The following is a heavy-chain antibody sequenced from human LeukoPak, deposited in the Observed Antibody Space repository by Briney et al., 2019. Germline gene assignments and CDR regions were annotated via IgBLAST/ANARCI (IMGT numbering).Heavy chain of an antibody. Sequence: SVKVSCKASGGTFNSYAISWVRQAPGQGLEWMGRIIPIFGTANYAQKFQGRVTITTDESTSTAYMELSSLRSEDTAVYYCARAIAAAGYFDYWGQGTLVTVSS. D-gene: IGHD6-13*01. CDR3: ARAIAAAGYFDY. CDR2: IIPIFGTA. V-gene: IGHV1-69*05. CDR1: GGTFNSYA. J-gene: IGHJ4*02.